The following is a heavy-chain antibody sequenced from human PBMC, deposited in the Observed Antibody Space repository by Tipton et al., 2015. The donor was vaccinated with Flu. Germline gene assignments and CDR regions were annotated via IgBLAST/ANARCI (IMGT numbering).Heavy chain of an antibody. V-gene: IGHV3-21*01. CDR2: ISSSSSYI. J-gene: IGHJ4*02. CDR1: GFTFSSYS. D-gene: IGHD6-19*01. Sequence: GSLRLSCAASGFTFSSYSMNWVRQAPGKGLEWVSSISSSSSYIYYADSVKGRFTISRDNAKNSLYLQMNSLRAEDTAVYYCAREIIAVAGTYFDYWGQGTLVTVSS. CDR3: AREIIAVAGTYFDY.